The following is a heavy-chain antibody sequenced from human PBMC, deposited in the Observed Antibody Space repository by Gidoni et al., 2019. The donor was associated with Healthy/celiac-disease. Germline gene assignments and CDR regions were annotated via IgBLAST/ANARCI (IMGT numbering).Heavy chain of an antibody. CDR3: ARDSSGSYIDY. Sequence: QVQLVESGGGVVQPGRSLRLSCAASGFTFSSYGMHWVRQAPGQGLEWVAVIWYDGSNKYYADSVKGRFTISRDNSKNTLYLQMNSLRAEDTAVYYCARDSSGSYIDYWGQGTLVTVSS. D-gene: IGHD1-26*01. J-gene: IGHJ4*02. CDR2: IWYDGSNK. V-gene: IGHV3-33*01. CDR1: GFTFSSYG.